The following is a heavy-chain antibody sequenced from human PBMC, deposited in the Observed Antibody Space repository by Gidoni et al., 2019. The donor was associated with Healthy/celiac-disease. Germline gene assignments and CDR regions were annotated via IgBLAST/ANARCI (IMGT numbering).Heavy chain of an antibody. CDR2: ISSSSSTI. D-gene: IGHD3-10*01. CDR3: ARDFYGSGSGYYYYYGMDV. Sequence: EVQLVESGGGLVQPGGSLILSCAASGFTFSSYSTNWVRQAPGKGLEWVSYISSSSSTIYYADSVKGRFTISRDNAKNSLYLQMNSLRDEDTAVYYCARDFYGSGSGYYYYYGMDVWGQGTTVTVSS. V-gene: IGHV3-48*02. J-gene: IGHJ6*02. CDR1: GFTFSSYS.